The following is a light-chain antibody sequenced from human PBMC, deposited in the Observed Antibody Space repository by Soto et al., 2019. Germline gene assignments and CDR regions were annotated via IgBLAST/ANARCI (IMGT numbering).Light chain of an antibody. Sequence: QSALTQPASVSGSPGQSIAISCTGTSSDVGSYNYVSWYQHHPGKAPKVMIYDVSSRPSGVSNRFSGSKSGNTASLTISGLQAEDAADSYCISYTTISTYVFGTGTKLTVL. J-gene: IGLJ1*01. CDR3: ISYTTISTYV. CDR2: DVS. CDR1: SSDVGSYNY. V-gene: IGLV2-14*03.